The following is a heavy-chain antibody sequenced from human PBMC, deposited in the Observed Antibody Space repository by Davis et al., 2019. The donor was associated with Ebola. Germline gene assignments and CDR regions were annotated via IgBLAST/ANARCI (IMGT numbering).Heavy chain of an antibody. CDR3: ARDPSSVVPAAIPFDY. V-gene: IGHV1-69*13. D-gene: IGHD2-2*01. CDR2: IIPIFGTA. CDR1: GGTFSSYA. J-gene: IGHJ4*02. Sequence: SVKVSCKASGGTFSSYAISWVRQAPGQGLEWMGGIIPIFGTANYAQKFQGRVTITADESTSTAYMELSSLRSEDTAVYYCARDPSSVVPAAIPFDYWGQGTLVTVSS.